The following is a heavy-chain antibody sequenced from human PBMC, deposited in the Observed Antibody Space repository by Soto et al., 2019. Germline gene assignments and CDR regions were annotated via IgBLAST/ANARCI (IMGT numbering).Heavy chain of an antibody. Sequence: QVQLQESGPGLVKPSQTLSLTCTFSGGSISSGGYYWSWIRQHPGKGLEWIGYISYSGSTYYNPSLKSRITISVDTSKNQFSLNLSSVTAADTAVYYCAREVSSNWSDYWGQGTLVTVSS. CDR3: AREVSSNWSDY. CDR2: ISYSGST. V-gene: IGHV4-31*03. D-gene: IGHD6-13*01. J-gene: IGHJ4*02. CDR1: GGSISSGGYY.